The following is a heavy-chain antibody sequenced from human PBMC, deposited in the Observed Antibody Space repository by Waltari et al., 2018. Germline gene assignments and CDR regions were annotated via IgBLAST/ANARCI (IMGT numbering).Heavy chain of an antibody. V-gene: IGHV4-59*01. CDR1: GGSISSYY. Sequence: QVQLQESGPGLVKPSETLSLTCTVSGGSISSYYWSWIRQPPGKGLEWIGYIYSSGSTNYNPPLNSRVTISVDTSKNQFPLKLSSVTAADTAVYYCARDYYYYGSGSYHYYYYGMDVWGQGTTVTVSS. CDR2: IYSSGST. J-gene: IGHJ6*02. CDR3: ARDYYYYGSGSYHYYYYGMDV. D-gene: IGHD3-10*01.